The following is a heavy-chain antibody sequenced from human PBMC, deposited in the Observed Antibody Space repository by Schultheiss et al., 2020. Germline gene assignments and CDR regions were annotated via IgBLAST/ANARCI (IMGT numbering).Heavy chain of an antibody. Sequence: SETLSLTCTVSGGSISSYYWSWIRQPPGKGLEWIGSIYYSGSTYYNPSLKSRVTISVDTSKNQFSLKLSSVTAADTAVYYCARLAGTTDYWGQGTLVTVSS. D-gene: IGHD1-7*01. CDR1: GGSISSYY. CDR3: ARLAGTTDY. CDR2: IYYSGST. V-gene: IGHV4-39*01. J-gene: IGHJ4*02.